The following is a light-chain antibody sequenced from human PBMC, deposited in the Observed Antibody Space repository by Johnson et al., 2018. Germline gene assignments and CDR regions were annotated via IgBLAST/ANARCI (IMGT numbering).Light chain of an antibody. J-gene: IGLJ1*01. CDR3: GTWDSSLSAGNF. CDR1: SSNIGNNY. Sequence: QSVLTQPPSVSAAPGQKVTISCSGSSSNIGNNYVSWYQQLPGTAPKLLIYENNKRPSGIPDLFSGSKSGTSATLGITGLQTGDEADYYCGTWDSSLSAGNFCGTGTKVTVL. V-gene: IGLV1-51*02. CDR2: ENN.